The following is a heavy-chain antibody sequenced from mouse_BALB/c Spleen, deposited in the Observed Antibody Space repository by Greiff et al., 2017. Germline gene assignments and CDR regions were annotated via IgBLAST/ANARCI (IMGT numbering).Heavy chain of an antibody. J-gene: IGHJ4*01. CDR1: GFTFSSYT. CDR3: ARQDGYYLYYAMDY. Sequence: EVQRVESGGGLVQPGGSLKLSCAASGFTFSSYTMSWVRQTPEKRLEWVAYISNGGGSTYYPDTVKGRFTISRDNAKNTLYLQMSSLKSEDTAMYYCARQDGYYLYYAMDYWGQGTSVTVSS. D-gene: IGHD2-3*01. CDR2: ISNGGGST. V-gene: IGHV5-12-2*01.